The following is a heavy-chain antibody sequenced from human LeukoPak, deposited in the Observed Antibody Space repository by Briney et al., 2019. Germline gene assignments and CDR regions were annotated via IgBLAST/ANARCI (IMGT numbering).Heavy chain of an antibody. D-gene: IGHD3-3*01. CDR1: GFTFRDYA. CDR3: TRDGTYYDFWSGRNYFDY. Sequence: PGGSLRLSCTASGFTFRDYAMSWVRQAPGKGLEWVGFIRSKAYGGTTEYAASVKGRFTISRDDSKRIAYLQMNSLKTEDTAVYYCTRDGTYYDFWSGRNYFDYWGQGTLVTVSS. J-gene: IGHJ4*02. V-gene: IGHV3-49*04. CDR2: IRSKAYGGTT.